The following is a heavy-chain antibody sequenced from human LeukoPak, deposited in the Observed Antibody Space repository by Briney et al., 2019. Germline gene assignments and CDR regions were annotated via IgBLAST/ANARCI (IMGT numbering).Heavy chain of an antibody. CDR1: GLTVSSNY. CDR2: VYPDGNT. Sequence: GGPLRLSCVASGLTVSSNYMSWVRQVPGRGLEWVSVVYPDGNTYYADSAKGRFAISTDISKNTLFLQMDSLRAEDTAVYYCARLLTTAMRWAWYFDLWGRGTLVTVSS. J-gene: IGHJ2*01. D-gene: IGHD4-17*01. CDR3: ARLLTTAMRWAWYFDL. V-gene: IGHV3-66*04.